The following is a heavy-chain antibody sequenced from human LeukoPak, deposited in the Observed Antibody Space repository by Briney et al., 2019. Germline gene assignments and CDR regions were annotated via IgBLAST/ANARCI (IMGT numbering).Heavy chain of an antibody. CDR2: ISYNGIV. CDR3: ARAVGWSKAFDV. V-gene: IGHV4-28*05. Sequence: SETLSLTCAVSGYSISNSNWWGWIRRPPGKGLEWIGYISYNGIVYSNPSLKSRVTVSRDTSKNQVSLKLSSVTAVDTAVYYCARAVGWSKAFDVWGQGTMVTVSS. D-gene: IGHD3-3*01. J-gene: IGHJ3*01. CDR1: GYSISNSNW.